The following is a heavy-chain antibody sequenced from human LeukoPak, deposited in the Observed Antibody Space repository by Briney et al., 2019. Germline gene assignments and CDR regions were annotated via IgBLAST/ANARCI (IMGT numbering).Heavy chain of an antibody. Sequence: GGSLRLSCVAFGFTFSDYWMSWVRQAPGRGLEWVSGISGSDGNTYYAGSVKGRFTISRDKSKNTLYLQMNSLRAEDTAAYYCAKTARYSSSWPTRRDYYYMDVWGKGTTVTVSS. J-gene: IGHJ6*03. CDR3: AKTARYSSSWPTRRDYYYMDV. CDR1: GFTFSDYW. D-gene: IGHD6-13*01. V-gene: IGHV3-23*01. CDR2: ISGSDGNT.